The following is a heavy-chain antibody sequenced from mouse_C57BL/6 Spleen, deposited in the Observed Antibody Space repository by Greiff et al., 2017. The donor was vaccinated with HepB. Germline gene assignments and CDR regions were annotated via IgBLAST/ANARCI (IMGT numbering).Heavy chain of an antibody. V-gene: IGHV5-17*01. CDR3: ARGLGRDY. Sequence: DVHLVESGGGLVKPGGSLKLSCAASGFTFSDYEMHWVRQAPEKGLEWVAYISSGSSTIYYADTVKGRFTISRDNAKNTLFLQMTSLRSEDTAMYYCARGLGRDYWGQGTTLTVSS. D-gene: IGHD4-1*01. J-gene: IGHJ2*01. CDR2: ISSGSSTI. CDR1: GFTFSDYE.